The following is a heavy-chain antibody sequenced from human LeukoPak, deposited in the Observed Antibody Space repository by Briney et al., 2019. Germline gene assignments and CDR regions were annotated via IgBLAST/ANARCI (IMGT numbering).Heavy chain of an antibody. D-gene: IGHD4-11*01. CDR3: GRGVGNYELDAFDI. J-gene: IGHJ3*02. Sequence: GGSLRLSCAASGFTFSSFAMHWLRQAPGKGPEWVAVISYDGTNKYYADSVKGRFTISRDNSKNTLYLQMHSLRAEDTAVYSCGRGVGNYELDAFDIRGQGTMVTVSS. V-gene: IGHV3-30*01. CDR2: ISYDGTNK. CDR1: GFTFSSFA.